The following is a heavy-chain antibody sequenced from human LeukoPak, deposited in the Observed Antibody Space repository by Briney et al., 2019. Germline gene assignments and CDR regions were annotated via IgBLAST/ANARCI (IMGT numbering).Heavy chain of an antibody. V-gene: IGHV4-34*01. CDR1: GGSLNGYY. D-gene: IGHD3-10*01. CDR2: INHIGNT. Sequence: PSETLSLTCAVNGGSLNGYYWSWIRQPPGKGLEWIGEINHIGNTNYDPSLRSRVTISVDTSKNQFSLSLTSATAADTAVYFCARLGSGGYYNYQYMDIWGNGTTVTVSS. CDR3: ARLGSGGYYNYQYMDI. J-gene: IGHJ6*03.